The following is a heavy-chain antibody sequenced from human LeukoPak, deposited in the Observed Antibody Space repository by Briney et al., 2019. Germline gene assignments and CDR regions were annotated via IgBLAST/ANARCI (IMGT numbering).Heavy chain of an antibody. V-gene: IGHV4-34*01. CDR1: GGSISSYY. CDR3: ASLCYDSSGYYYKWNFDY. J-gene: IGHJ4*02. D-gene: IGHD3-22*01. CDR2: INHSGST. Sequence: SETLSLTCTVSGGSISSYYWSWIRQPPGKGLEWIGEINHSGSTNYNPSLKSRVTISVDTSKNQFSLKLSSVTAADTAVYYCASLCYDSSGYYYKWNFDYWGQGTLVTVSS.